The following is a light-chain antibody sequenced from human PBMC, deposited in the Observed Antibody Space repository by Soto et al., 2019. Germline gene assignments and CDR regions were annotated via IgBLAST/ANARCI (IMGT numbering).Light chain of an antibody. CDR2: EVS. CDR1: SSDIGAYNY. Sequence: QSVLTQPPSASGPPGQSVTISCTGTSSDIGAYNYVSWFQQHPGKAPKLMIYEVSKRPSGVPDRFSGSKSGNTASLTVSGLQAEDEADYYCSSYAGINTYYVFGTGTKLTVL. CDR3: SSYAGINTYYV. V-gene: IGLV2-8*01. J-gene: IGLJ1*01.